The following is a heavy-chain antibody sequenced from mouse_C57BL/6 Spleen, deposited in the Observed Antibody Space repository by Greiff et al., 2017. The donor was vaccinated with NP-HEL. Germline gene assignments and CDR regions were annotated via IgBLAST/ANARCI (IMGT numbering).Heavy chain of an antibody. D-gene: IGHD3-2*02. V-gene: IGHV1-52*01. CDR3: ARDSSGLRGYFGY. CDR2: IDPSDSET. J-gene: IGHJ2*01. Sequence: VQLQQPGAELVRPGSSVKLSCKASGYTFTSYWMHWVKQRPIRGLEWIGNIDPSDSETHYNQKFKDKATLTVDKSSSTAYMQLSSLTSEDSAVYYCARDSSGLRGYFGYWGQGTTLTVSS. CDR1: GYTFTSYW.